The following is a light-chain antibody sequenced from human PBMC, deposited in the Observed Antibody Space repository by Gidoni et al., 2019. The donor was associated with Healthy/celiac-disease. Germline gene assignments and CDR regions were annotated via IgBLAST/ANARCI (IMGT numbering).Light chain of an antibody. CDR3: AAWDDSLNGFYV. CDR1: SSNIGSNT. V-gene: IGLV1-44*01. Sequence: QSVLTQPPYASGTPGQRVTIPCSGSSSNIGSNTVNWYHQLPGTAPKLLIYSNNQRPSGVPDRFSGSKSGTSASLAISGLQSEDEADYYCAAWDDSLNGFYVFGTGTKVTVL. J-gene: IGLJ1*01. CDR2: SNN.